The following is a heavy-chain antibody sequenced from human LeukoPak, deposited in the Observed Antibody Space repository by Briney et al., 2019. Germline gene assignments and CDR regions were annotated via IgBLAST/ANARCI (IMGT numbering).Heavy chain of an antibody. J-gene: IGHJ4*02. D-gene: IGHD3-22*01. Sequence: GGSLRLSCAASGFSVSDYYTSWIRQAPGKGLEGVAVVGNSDNHIDFADSVKGRFTISRDDAKNSVYLQMNSLRVEDTAIYYCAREQWFRFDNWGQGALVTVSS. CDR1: GFSVSDYY. CDR3: AREQWFRFDN. V-gene: IGHV3-11*01. CDR2: VGNSDNHI.